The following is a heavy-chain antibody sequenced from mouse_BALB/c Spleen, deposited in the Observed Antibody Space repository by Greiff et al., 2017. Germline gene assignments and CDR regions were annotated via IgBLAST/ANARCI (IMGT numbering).Heavy chain of an antibody. CDR2: IRNKANGYTT. V-gene: IGHV7-3*02. J-gene: IGHJ3*01. CDR3: ARDSLKGFAY. CDR1: GFTFTDYY. Sequence: EVHLVESGGGLVQPGGSLRLSCATSGFTFTDYYMSWVRQPPGKALEWLGFIRNKANGYTTEYSASVKGRFTISRDNSQSILYLQMNTLRAEDSATYYCARDSLKGFAYWGQGTLVTVSA. D-gene: IGHD6-1*01.